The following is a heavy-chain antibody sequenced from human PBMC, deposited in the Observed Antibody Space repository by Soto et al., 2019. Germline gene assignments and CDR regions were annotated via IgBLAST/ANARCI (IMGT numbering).Heavy chain of an antibody. V-gene: IGHV4-59*01. J-gene: IGHJ6*02. D-gene: IGHD1-7*01. CDR1: GGSISSYY. Sequence: PSETLSLTCTVSGGSISSYYWSWIRQPPGKGLEWIGYISYSGSTNYNPSLKSRVTISVDTSKNQFSLKLNSVTAADTAVYYCAREGLTGTIGLYYYYGMDVWGQGTTVTVS. CDR3: AREGLTGTIGLYYYYGMDV. CDR2: ISYSGST.